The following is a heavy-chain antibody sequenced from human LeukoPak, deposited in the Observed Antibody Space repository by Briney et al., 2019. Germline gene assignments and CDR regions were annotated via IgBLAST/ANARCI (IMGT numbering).Heavy chain of an antibody. CDR2: IYPGDSDT. Sequence: GESLKISCKGSGYTFTGYWIGWLRQMPGKGLEWMGIIYPGDSDTTYSPSFQGQVTISADKSISTAYLQWSSLEASDTAMYYCARHGNYGYPRPPDYWGQGTLVTVSS. CDR1: GYTFTGYW. J-gene: IGHJ4*02. D-gene: IGHD5-18*01. CDR3: ARHGNYGYPRPPDY. V-gene: IGHV5-51*01.